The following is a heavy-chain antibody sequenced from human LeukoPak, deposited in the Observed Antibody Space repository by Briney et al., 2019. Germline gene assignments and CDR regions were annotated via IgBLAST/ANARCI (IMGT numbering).Heavy chain of an antibody. V-gene: IGHV3-23*01. CDR2: ISHSGGST. CDR1: GFTFSSYD. CDR3: AKDLWSTVFGVVIQYGMDV. D-gene: IGHD3-3*01. Sequence: GGSLRLSCAASGFTFSSYDMSWVRQAPGQGLEWVSAISHSGGSTYYADSVKGRFTISRDNSKNTLFLQMNSLRAEDTAVYYCAKDLWSTVFGVVIQYGMDVWGQGTTVTVSS. J-gene: IGHJ6*02.